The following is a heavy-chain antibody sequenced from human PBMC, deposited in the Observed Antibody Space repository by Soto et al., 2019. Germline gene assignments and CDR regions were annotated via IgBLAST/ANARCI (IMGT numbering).Heavy chain of an antibody. Sequence: QITLKESGPTLVKPTQTLTLTCTFSGFSLSTSGVGVGWIRQPPGKALAWLALIYWDDDKRYSPSLKSRLTITKDTAKNQVVLTMTNMDPVDTATYYCAHRRPGYPSTDFDYWGQVTLVTVSS. CDR2: IYWDDDK. D-gene: IGHD2-2*01. CDR3: AHRRPGYPSTDFDY. V-gene: IGHV2-5*02. J-gene: IGHJ4*02. CDR1: GFSLSTSGVG.